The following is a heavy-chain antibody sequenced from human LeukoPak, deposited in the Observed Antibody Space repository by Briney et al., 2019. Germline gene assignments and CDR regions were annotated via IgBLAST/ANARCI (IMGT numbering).Heavy chain of an antibody. D-gene: IGHD5-18*01. CDR2: ISGSGGST. V-gene: IGHV3-23*01. CDR3: AKALEYGYGWYYFDY. Sequence: GGSLRLSCAASGFTFSSYAMSWVRQAPGKGLEWVSAISGSGGSTYYADSVKGRFTISRDNSKSTLYLQMNSLRAEDTAVYYCAKALEYGYGWYYFDYWGQGTLVTVSS. J-gene: IGHJ4*02. CDR1: GFTFSSYA.